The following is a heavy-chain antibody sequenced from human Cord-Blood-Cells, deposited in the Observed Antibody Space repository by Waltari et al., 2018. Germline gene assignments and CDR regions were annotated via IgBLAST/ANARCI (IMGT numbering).Heavy chain of an antibody. D-gene: IGHD5-12*01. CDR1: GYSISSGYY. Sequence: QVQLQESGPGLVKPSETLSLTCAVSGYSISSGYYWGWIRQPPGKGLEWIGSIYHSGSTYYNPSLKSRVTISVDTSKNQFSLKLSSVTAADTAVYYCARDDIGDYYYYGMDVWGQG. CDR2: IYHSGST. CDR3: ARDDIGDYYYYGMDV. J-gene: IGHJ6*02. V-gene: IGHV4-38-2*02.